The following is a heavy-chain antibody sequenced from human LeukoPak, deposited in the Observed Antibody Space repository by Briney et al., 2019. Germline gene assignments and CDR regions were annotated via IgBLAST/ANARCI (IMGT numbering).Heavy chain of an antibody. V-gene: IGHV4-34*01. CDR2: INHSGST. J-gene: IGHJ6*02. Sequence: GSLRLSCAASGFTFSSYSMNWVRQPPGKGLEWIGEINHSGSTNYNPSLKSRVTISVDTSKNQFSLKLSSVTAADTAVYYCARGSGWAYYYYYGMDVWGQGTTVTVSS. CDR3: ARGSGWAYYYYYGMDV. CDR1: GFTFSSYS. D-gene: IGHD6-25*01.